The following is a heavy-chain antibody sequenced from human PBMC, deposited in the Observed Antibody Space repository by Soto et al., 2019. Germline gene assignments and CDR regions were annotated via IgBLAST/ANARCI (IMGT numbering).Heavy chain of an antibody. J-gene: IGHJ5*02. CDR2: IYYSGST. D-gene: IGHD3-22*01. V-gene: IGHV4-59*11. CDR3: ARGSSRYYDSSGYLP. Sequence: ASETLSLTCTVSGSSISGHYWIWIRQSPGKGLEWIGYIYYSGSTNYNPSLKSRVTISVDTSKNQFSLKLSAGTAADTAVYYCARGSSRYYDSSGYLPWGQGTLVTVSS. CDR1: GSSISGHY.